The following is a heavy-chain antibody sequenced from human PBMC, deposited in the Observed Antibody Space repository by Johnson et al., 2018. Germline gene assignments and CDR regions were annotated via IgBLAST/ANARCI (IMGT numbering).Heavy chain of an antibody. D-gene: IGHD3-22*01. CDR3: ARRKEIDYYDDNGYYYLNAFDI. CDR2: MSDSGDTK. J-gene: IGHJ3*02. V-gene: IGHV3-30*03. CDR1: GFMFRSYG. Sequence: QVQLVQSGGGVVQPGRSLRLSCAASGFMFRSYGMHWVRQAPGNGLQWVAVMSDSGDTKIYAVSVKGRFTISRDNSKNTLYLQMNSLRPEDTAVYYCARRKEIDYYDDNGYYYLNAFDIWGQGTMVTVSS.